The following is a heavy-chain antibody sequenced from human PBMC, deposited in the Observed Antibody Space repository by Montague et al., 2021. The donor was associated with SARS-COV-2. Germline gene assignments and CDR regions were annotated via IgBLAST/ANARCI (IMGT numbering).Heavy chain of an antibody. CDR1: GGSLSGYH. V-gene: IGHV4-34*01. CDR3: AGGLIDITMMVVVFTGATLYFDY. D-gene: IGHD3-22*01. J-gene: IGHJ4*02. Sequence: SETLSLTCGVSGGSLSGYHCSWIRQPPGKGLEWIGEIGPSGSTNYNPSLKSRVIISLDTSKNQFSLKLSSVTAADTAVYYCAGGLIDITMMVVVFTGATLYFDYWGQGIMVTVSS. CDR2: IGPSGST.